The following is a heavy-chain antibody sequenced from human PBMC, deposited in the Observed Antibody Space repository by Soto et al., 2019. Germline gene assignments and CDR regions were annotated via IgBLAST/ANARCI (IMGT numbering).Heavy chain of an antibody. CDR2: ISYDGSNK. CDR1: GFTFSSYA. V-gene: IGHV3-30-3*01. D-gene: IGHD3-22*01. CDR3: ARITTGYYYGMDV. J-gene: IGHJ6*02. Sequence: QVQLVESGGGVVQPGRSLRLSCAASGFTFSSYAMHWFRQAPGKGLEWVAVISYDGSNKYYADSVKGRFTISRDNSKNTLYLQMNSLRAEDTAVYYCARITTGYYYGMDVWGQGTTVTVSS.